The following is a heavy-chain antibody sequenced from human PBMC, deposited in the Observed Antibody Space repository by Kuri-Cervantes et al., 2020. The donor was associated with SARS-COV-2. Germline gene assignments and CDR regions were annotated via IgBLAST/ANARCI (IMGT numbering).Heavy chain of an antibody. V-gene: IGHV4-39*01. J-gene: IGHJ4*02. CDR1: GGSISSSSYY. CDR3: ARRRGGYCSSTSCPGYFDH. CDR2: IYYSGST. D-gene: IGHD2-2*01. Sequence: SETLSLTCTVSGGSISSSSYYWGWIRQPPGKGLEWIGSIYYSGSTYYNPSLKSRVTISVDTSKNQFSLKLSSVTAADTAVYYCARRRGGYCSSTSCPGYFDHWGQGTLVTVSS.